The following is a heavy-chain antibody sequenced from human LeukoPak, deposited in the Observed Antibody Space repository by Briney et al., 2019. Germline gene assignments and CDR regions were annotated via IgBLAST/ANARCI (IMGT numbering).Heavy chain of an antibody. D-gene: IGHD1-26*01. CDR3: AGSVGATSDYFDY. V-gene: IGHV4-34*01. CDR1: GGSFSGYY. CDR2: INHSGST. J-gene: IGHJ4*02. Sequence: LETLSLTCAVYGGSFSGYYWSWIRQPPGKGLEWIGEINHSGSTNYNPSLKSRVTISVDTSKNQFSLKLSSVTAADTAVYYCAGSVGATSDYFDYWGQGTLVTVSS.